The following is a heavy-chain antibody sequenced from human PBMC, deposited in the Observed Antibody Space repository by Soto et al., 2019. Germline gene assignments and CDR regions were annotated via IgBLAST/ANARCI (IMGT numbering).Heavy chain of an antibody. Sequence: QVQLVQSGAEVKKPGASVKVSCKVSGYTLNEVAMHWVRQAPGKGLAWLGGFDPDEAETIYAQHFQGRVTMTEDTSTDTVYMELSSLRSEDTDLYFCTTYHGDYNFDHWGQGTLVTVSS. V-gene: IGHV1-24*01. CDR3: TTYHGDYNFDH. J-gene: IGHJ5*02. CDR2: FDPDEAET. CDR1: GYTLNEVA. D-gene: IGHD4-17*01.